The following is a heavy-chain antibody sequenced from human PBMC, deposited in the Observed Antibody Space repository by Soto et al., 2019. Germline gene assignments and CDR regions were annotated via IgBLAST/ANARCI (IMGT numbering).Heavy chain of an antibody. D-gene: IGHD2-15*01. CDR3: ARSEEDSDYYYYGMDV. CDR1: GDTVSSNSVA. Sequence: SQTLSLTCVGSGDTVSSNSVAWNWVRQSPATPLEWLGRTYYRSRWYSDYAVSVRSRIDINADTSKNQVSLQLNSVTPEDTAVYYCARSEEDSDYYYYGMDVWGQGTTVTVSS. V-gene: IGHV6-1*01. J-gene: IGHJ6*02. CDR2: TYYRSRWYS.